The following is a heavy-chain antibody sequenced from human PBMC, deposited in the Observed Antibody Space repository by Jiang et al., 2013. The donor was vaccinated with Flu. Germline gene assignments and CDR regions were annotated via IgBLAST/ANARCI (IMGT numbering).Heavy chain of an antibody. CDR3: ARGIVVVAATPLDAFDI. CDR1: GDSVSSNSAA. D-gene: IGHD2-15*01. CDR2: TYYRSKWYN. V-gene: IGHV6-1*01. Sequence: SQTLSLTCAISGDSVSSNSAAWNWIRQSPSRGLEWLGRTYYRSKWYNDYAVSVKSRITINPDTSKNQFSLQLNSVTPEDTAVYYCARGIVVVAATPLDAFDIWGQGTMVTVSS. J-gene: IGHJ3*02.